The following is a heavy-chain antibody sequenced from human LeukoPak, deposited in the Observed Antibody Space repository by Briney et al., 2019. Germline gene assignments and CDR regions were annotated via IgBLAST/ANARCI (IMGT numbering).Heavy chain of an antibody. V-gene: IGHV6-1*01. J-gene: IGHJ3*02. D-gene: IGHD3-10*01. CDR2: TFYRSKWYN. Sequence: SQTLSLTCAISGDSVSSNSAAWNWIRQSPSRGLEWLGRTFYRSKWYNDYAASVKSRVTVNPDTSKNQFSLQLNPVTPEDTALYYCARESGGRYAFDIWGQGTMVTVSS. CDR3: ARESGGRYAFDI. CDR1: GDSVSSNSAA.